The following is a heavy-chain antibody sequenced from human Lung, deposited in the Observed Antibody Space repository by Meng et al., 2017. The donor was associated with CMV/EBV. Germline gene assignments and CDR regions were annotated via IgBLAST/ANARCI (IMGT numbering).Heavy chain of an antibody. V-gene: IGHV1-69*01. J-gene: IGHJ6*02. CDR2: VVPLFGTA. CDR3: ARAVDYYYYYGMDV. Sequence: SCXXSGNVFSTFAVSWLRQAPGQGLEWMGGVVPLFGTANYAQKFQGRVTITADASTTTAYMELRSLKSEDTAIYFCARAVDYYYYYGMDVWGQGTTVXVSS. CDR1: GNVFSTFA.